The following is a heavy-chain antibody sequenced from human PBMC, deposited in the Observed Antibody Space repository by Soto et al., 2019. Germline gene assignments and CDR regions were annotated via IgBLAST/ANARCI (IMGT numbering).Heavy chain of an antibody. D-gene: IGHD3-10*01. Sequence: GASVKVSCKASGYTFTSYGISWVRQAPGQGLEWMGWISAYNGNTNYAQKLQGRVALTTDTSTSTAYKALSSLRSEDTAVYYCARVQTAALINGSASYNSLRYYYYGMDVSGQGTTVTVSS. CDR1: GYTFTSYG. CDR2: ISAYNGNT. J-gene: IGHJ6*02. V-gene: IGHV1-18*01. CDR3: ARVQTAALINGSASYNSLRYYYYGMDV.